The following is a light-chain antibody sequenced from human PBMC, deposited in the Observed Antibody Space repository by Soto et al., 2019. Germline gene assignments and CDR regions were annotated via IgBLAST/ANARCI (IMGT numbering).Light chain of an antibody. J-gene: IGLJ1*01. V-gene: IGLV2-18*02. CDR3: FSFTTDWTHV. Sequence: QSALTQPPSVSGSPGQSVTISCTGISSDIGSYNRVSWYQQPPGTAPKLMIYEVNNRPSGVPDRFSGSTSGNTASLTISGLQAEDEADYYCFSFTTDWTHVFGTGTKVTV. CDR2: EVN. CDR1: SSDIGSYNR.